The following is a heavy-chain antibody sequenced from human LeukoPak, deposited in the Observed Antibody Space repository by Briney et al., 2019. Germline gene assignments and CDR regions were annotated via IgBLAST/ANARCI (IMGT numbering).Heavy chain of an antibody. J-gene: IGHJ3*02. Sequence: GESLKISCKGSGYSFTSYWISWVRQMPGKGLEWMGRIDPSDSYTNYSPSLQGHVTISADKSISTAYLQWSSLKASDTAMYYCARVPVVLWFGELSYAFDIWGQGTMVTVSS. CDR3: ARVPVVLWFGELSYAFDI. V-gene: IGHV5-10-1*01. CDR1: GYSFTSYW. D-gene: IGHD3-10*01. CDR2: IDPSDSYT.